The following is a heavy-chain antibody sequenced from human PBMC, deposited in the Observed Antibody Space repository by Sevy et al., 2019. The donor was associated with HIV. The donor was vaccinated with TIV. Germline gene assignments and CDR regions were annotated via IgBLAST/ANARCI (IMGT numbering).Heavy chain of an antibody. Sequence: SETLSLTCTVSGGSISAYYWSWIRQPPGKALEYIGYIYYTGSTNYNPSLENRFTMSVDTSKNQFSLKLNSVTAADTAVYYCTRAPPVSSVVESFNWFVPWGQGTLVTVSS. V-gene: IGHV4-59*01. D-gene: IGHD6-19*01. CDR2: IYYTGST. J-gene: IGHJ5*02. CDR1: GGSISAYY. CDR3: TRAPPVSSVVESFNWFVP.